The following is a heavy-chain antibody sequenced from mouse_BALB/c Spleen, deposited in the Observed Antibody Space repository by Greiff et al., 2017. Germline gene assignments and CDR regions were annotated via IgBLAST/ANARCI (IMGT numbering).Heavy chain of an antibody. CDR2: ISNGGGST. J-gene: IGHJ2*01. Sequence: EVHLVESGGGLVQPGGSLKLSCAASGFTFSSYTMSWVRQTPEKRLEWVAYISNGGGSTYYPDTVKGRFTISRDNAKNTLYLQMSSLKSEDRAMYYCARGGNYGGYFDDWGQGTTLTVSS. V-gene: IGHV5-12-2*01. CDR3: ARGGNYGGYFDD. CDR1: GFTFSSYT. D-gene: IGHD2-1*01.